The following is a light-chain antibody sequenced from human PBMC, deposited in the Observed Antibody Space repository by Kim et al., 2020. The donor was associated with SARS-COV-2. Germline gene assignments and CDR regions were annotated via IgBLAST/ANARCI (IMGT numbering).Light chain of an antibody. V-gene: IGLV6-57*03. CDR3: QSYDSSSVV. CDR2: EDN. J-gene: IGLJ2*01. CDR1: SCSIARNY. Sequence: GKTVTISSTRSSCSIARNYVQWYQQRPGRAPTTGIYEDNQRPSGVPDRFSGSIDSSSNSASLTISGLKTEDEADYYCQSYDSSSVVFGGGTQLTVL.